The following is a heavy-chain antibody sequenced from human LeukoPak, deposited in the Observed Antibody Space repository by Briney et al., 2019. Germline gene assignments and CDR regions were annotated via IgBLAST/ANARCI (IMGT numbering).Heavy chain of an antibody. Sequence: ASVKVSCKASGYTFTTYYMHWVRQAPGQGLEWMGIINPSGGSANYAQKFQGRVTMTRDTSTSTVYMELSSLRSDDTAVYYCARCSTQYYYGSGTPPDYWGQGTLVTVSS. V-gene: IGHV1-46*01. D-gene: IGHD3-10*01. CDR2: INPSGGSA. J-gene: IGHJ4*02. CDR1: GYTFTTYY. CDR3: ARCSTQYYYGSGTPPDY.